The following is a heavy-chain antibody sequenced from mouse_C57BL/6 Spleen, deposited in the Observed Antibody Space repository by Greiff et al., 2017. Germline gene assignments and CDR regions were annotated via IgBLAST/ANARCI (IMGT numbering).Heavy chain of an antibody. J-gene: IGHJ1*03. V-gene: IGHV5-4*01. Sequence: EVKLVESGGGLVKPGGSLKLSCAASGFTFSSYAMSWVRQTPDKRLEWVATISDGGSYTYYPDNVKGRFTISRDNAKNNLYLQMSHLKSEDTAMYYCARDIYYGSSHWYFDVWGTGTTVTVSS. CDR1: GFTFSSYA. D-gene: IGHD1-1*01. CDR2: ISDGGSYT. CDR3: ARDIYYGSSHWYFDV.